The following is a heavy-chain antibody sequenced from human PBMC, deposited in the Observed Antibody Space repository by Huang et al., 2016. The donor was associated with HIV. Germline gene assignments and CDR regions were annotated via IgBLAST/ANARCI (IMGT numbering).Heavy chain of an antibody. J-gene: IGHJ5*02. Sequence: QVHLQQWGAGLLKSAETLSLTCAVYGGSLSGYYWSWLRQTPGRGLEWIGEINHLGILNYNPSLKSRVSISMDGSKKQFSLKLRSISDADTAVYFCARDATKNPRGWFDPWGQGTLVTVSS. CDR1: GGSLSGYY. D-gene: IGHD3-10*01. V-gene: IGHV4-34*02. CDR2: INHLGIL. CDR3: ARDATKNPRGWFDP.